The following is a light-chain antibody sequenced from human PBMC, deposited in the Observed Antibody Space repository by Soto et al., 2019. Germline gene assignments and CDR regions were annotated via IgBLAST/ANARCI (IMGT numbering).Light chain of an antibody. Sequence: QMSGSPSTLSACVGDRIAIICRASQSSSSWLAWYKQKPGKAHKLLIYKASSLESGVPSRFSGSGSGTEFTLTISSLQPDDFATYYCQKYNSYSWTFGQGTKVAIK. J-gene: IGKJ1*01. CDR3: QKYNSYSWT. CDR2: KAS. CDR1: QSSSSW. V-gene: IGKV1-5*03.